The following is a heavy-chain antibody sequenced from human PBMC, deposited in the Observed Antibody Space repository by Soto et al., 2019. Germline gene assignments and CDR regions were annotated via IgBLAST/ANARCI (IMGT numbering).Heavy chain of an antibody. Sequence: QLVQSGAEVKKPWASVRVSCKTSGPTFIAYYIHWVRQAPGQGLEWMGWIDPKSGGTTYEQKFLGRVTMTRDTSINTASMDLNRLTSDDTAVYYCARVSVDVPEWGQGTLITVSS. J-gene: IGHJ4*02. D-gene: IGHD5-12*01. CDR3: ARVSVDVPE. CDR2: IDPKSGGT. V-gene: IGHV1-2*02. CDR1: GPTFIAYY.